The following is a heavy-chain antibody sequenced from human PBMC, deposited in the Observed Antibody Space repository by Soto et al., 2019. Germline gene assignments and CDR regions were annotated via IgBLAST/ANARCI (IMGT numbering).Heavy chain of an antibody. J-gene: IGHJ4*02. CDR1: GYTLTNAD. D-gene: IGHD2-15*01. Sequence: AASVKIASKASGYTLTNADINSVRQAPVQGREWMGWMTPDRGHPGSAQKFQGSVTLTTSTSPSTVYVEMRSLGSEDTDVYYCARRPHCSRGICYYGLDNWGEGALVKVSS. CDR2: MTPDRGHP. CDR3: ARRPHCSRGICYYGLDN. V-gene: IGHV1-8*01.